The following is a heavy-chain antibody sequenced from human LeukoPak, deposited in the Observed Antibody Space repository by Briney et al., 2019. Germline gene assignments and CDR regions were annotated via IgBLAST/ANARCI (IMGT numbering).Heavy chain of an antibody. Sequence: SETLSLTCTVSGGSISSYYWSWIRQPPGKGLEWIGYIYYSGSTNYNPSLKSRVTISVDTSKNQFSLKLSSVTAADTAIYYCARGGDDEDQPNDVIEIWGQGTLVTVSS. D-gene: IGHD1-1*01. J-gene: IGHJ4*01. CDR3: ARGGDDEDQPNDVIEI. CDR1: GGSISSYY. CDR2: IYYSGST. V-gene: IGHV4-59*01.